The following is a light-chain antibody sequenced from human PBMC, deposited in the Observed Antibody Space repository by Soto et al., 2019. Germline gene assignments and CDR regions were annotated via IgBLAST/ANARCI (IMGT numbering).Light chain of an antibody. J-gene: IGKJ1*01. V-gene: IGKV1-9*01. CDR3: LQYNSYSWT. CDR2: AAS. Sequence: DIQFTQSPSFLSASVGDRVTISCRASQGISSYLAWYQHKPGKAPNLLISAASTLQSGVPSRFSGSGSGTEFTLTISSLQPEDFATYYCLQYNSYSWTFGQGTKVDIK. CDR1: QGISSY.